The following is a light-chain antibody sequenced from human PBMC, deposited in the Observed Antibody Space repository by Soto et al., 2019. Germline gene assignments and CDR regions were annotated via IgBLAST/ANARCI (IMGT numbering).Light chain of an antibody. V-gene: IGKV3-20*01. Sequence: EIVLTQSPGTLSLSPGERATLSCRASQSVSSSYLAWYQHKPGQAPRLLIYGASSRATGIPDRFSGSGSGTDFTLTISRLEPEDFAVYYCQQYGGSPLTFGGGNKVEIK. CDR3: QQYGGSPLT. J-gene: IGKJ4*01. CDR1: QSVSSSY. CDR2: GAS.